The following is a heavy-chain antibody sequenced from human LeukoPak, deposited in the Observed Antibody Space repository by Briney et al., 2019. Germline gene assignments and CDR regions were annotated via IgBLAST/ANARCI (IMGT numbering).Heavy chain of an antibody. J-gene: IGHJ4*02. CDR2: IGSSDSTI. V-gene: IGHV3-11*01. CDR1: GFTFSGYY. Sequence: AGGSLRLSCAASGFTFSGYYMSWIRQAPGKGLEWVSYIGSSDSTIYYADSVKGRFTISRDNAKNSLYLQMNSLRAEDTAVYYCARDGPYCSGGSCNYFDYWGQGTLVTVSS. CDR3: ARDGPYCSGGSCNYFDY. D-gene: IGHD2-15*01.